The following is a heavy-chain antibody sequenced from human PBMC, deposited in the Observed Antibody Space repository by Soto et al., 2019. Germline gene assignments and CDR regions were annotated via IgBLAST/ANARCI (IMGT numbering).Heavy chain of an antibody. Sequence: EVQLLESGGGLVQPGGSLRLSCAASGFTFSSYAMSWVRQAPGKGLEWVSAISGSGGSTYYADSVKGRFTISRDNSKHTLYLQMNRLRAEDTAVYYCANCVTGDDFWGGYLSPPLDYWGQGTLVTVSS. D-gene: IGHD3-3*01. CDR1: GFTFSSYA. J-gene: IGHJ4*02. CDR3: ANCVTGDDFWGGYLSPPLDY. V-gene: IGHV3-23*01. CDR2: ISGSGGST.